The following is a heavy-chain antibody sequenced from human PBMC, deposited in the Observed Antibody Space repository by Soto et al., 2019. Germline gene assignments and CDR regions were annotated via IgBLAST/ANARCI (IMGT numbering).Heavy chain of an antibody. CDR3: ERHDLVPGSPLENWFDP. CDR1: GGSISGSSYY. D-gene: IGHD3-10*01. Sequence: SETLSPSCPVSGGSISGSSYYWGWIRQPPGKVLEWIGSIYYSGSTYCSPSLKSRVTISVDASNNQFSLKLSSVTAADTAVYYWERHDLVPGSPLENWFDPWGQGTLVTV. V-gene: IGHV4-39*01. CDR2: IYYSGST. J-gene: IGHJ5*02.